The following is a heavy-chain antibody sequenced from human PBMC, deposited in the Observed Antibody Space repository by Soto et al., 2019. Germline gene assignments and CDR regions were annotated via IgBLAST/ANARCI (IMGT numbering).Heavy chain of an antibody. CDR1: GGSFSGYY. Sequence: PSETLSLTCAVYGGSFSGYYWSWIRQPPGKGLEWIGEINHSGSTNYNPSLKSRVTISVDTSKNQFSLKLSSVTAADTAVYYCARGLPYRYDFWSGYYRPGGFDYWGQGTLVTVS. D-gene: IGHD3-3*01. CDR3: ARGLPYRYDFWSGYYRPGGFDY. CDR2: INHSGST. V-gene: IGHV4-34*01. J-gene: IGHJ4*02.